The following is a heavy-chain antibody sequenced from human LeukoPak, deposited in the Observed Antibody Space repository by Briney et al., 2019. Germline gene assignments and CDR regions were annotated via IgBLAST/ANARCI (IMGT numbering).Heavy chain of an antibody. D-gene: IGHD1-1*01. CDR3: ARGYSPTLRTTGNDY. CDR1: GYTFTSHD. CDR2: MNPNSGNT. J-gene: IGHJ4*02. Sequence: GASVKVSCKASGYTFTSHDINWVRQATGQGLEWMGWMNPNSGNTGYAQKFQGRVTMTRDTSINTAYIELHSLRSEDTAVYYCARGYSPTLRTTGNDYWGQGTLVTVSS. V-gene: IGHV1-8*01.